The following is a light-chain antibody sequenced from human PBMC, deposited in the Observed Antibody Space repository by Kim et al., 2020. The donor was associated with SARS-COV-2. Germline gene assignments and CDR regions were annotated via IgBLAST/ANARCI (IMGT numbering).Light chain of an antibody. CDR2: KDS. CDR1: ALPKQY. CDR3: QSADSSGTPWV. J-gene: IGLJ3*02. V-gene: IGLV3-25*03. Sequence: YELTQPPSVSVSPGQTARITCSGDALPKQYAYWYQQKPGQAPVLVIYKDSERPSGIPERFSGSSSGTTVTLTISGVQAEDEADYYCQSADSSGTPWVFGGGTQLTVL.